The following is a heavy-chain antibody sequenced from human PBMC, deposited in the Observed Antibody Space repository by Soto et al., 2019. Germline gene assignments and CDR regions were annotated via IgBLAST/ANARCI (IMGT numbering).Heavy chain of an antibody. D-gene: IGHD3-9*01. Sequence: ASVKVSCKASGYTFTSYGISWVRQAPGQGLEWMGWISAYNGNTNYAQKLQGRVTMTTDTSTSTAYMELRSLRSDDTAVYHCARGGDYDILTGYGDFDYWGQGTLVTVSS. J-gene: IGHJ4*02. CDR2: ISAYNGNT. CDR1: GYTFTSYG. CDR3: ARGGDYDILTGYGDFDY. V-gene: IGHV1-18*01.